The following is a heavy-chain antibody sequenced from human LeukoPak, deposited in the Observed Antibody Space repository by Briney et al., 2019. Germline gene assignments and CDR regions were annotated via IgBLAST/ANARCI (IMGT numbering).Heavy chain of an antibody. Sequence: ASVKVSCKASGYTFTSYGISWVRQAPGQGLEWMGWISAYNGNTNYAQKLQGRVTMTTDTSTSTAYMELRSLRSDDTAVYYCARERESDSGYVPHFDYWGQGTLVTVSS. CDR1: GYTFTSYG. J-gene: IGHJ4*02. CDR2: ISAYNGNT. D-gene: IGHD5-12*01. CDR3: ARERESDSGYVPHFDY. V-gene: IGHV1-18*01.